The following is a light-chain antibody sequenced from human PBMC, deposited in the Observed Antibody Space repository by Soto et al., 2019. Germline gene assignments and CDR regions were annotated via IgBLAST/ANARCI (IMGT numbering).Light chain of an antibody. CDR3: QQYNNWPWT. Sequence: EIVMTKSPATLSVSPGGRATLSFMASQSISDTLAWYQQKPGQAPRLLIYGASTRAPGFSARFSGSGSGTDFTLTISSLQSEDFAVYYCQQYNNWPWTFGQGTKVDI. V-gene: IGKV3-15*01. CDR2: GAS. CDR1: QSISDT. J-gene: IGKJ1*01.